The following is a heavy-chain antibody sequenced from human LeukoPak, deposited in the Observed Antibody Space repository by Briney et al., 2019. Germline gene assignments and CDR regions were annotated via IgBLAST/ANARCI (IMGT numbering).Heavy chain of an antibody. CDR1: GFTFSGSA. D-gene: IGHD3-3*01. CDR3: TYAFWSGYYTRNFDY. V-gene: IGHV3-73*01. CDR2: IRSKANSYAT. J-gene: IGHJ4*02. Sequence: GGSLRLSCAASGFTFSGSAMHWVRQASGKGLEWVGRIRSKANSYATAYAASVKGRFTISRDDSKNTAYLQMNSLKTEDTAVYYSTYAFWSGYYTRNFDYWGQGTLVTVSS.